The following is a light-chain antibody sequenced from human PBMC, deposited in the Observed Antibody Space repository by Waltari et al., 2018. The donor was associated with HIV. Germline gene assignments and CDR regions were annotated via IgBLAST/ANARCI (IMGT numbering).Light chain of an antibody. V-gene: IGLV2-14*03. CDR2: DVS. CDR3: SSYTSSSTLGVV. J-gene: IGLJ2*01. Sequence: SALTPPASVSGSPGQSITIPCTGTSSDVGGYNYVSWFQQHPGKAPKLMIYDVSNRPSGVSNRFSGSKSGNTASLTISGLQAEDEADYYCSSYTSSSTLGVVFGGGTKLTVL. CDR1: SSDVGGYNY.